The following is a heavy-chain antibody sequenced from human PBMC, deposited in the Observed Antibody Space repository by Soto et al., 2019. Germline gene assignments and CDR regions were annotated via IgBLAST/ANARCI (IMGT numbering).Heavy chain of an antibody. Sequence: KQSQTLSLTCAISGDSVSSNSAAWNWIRKSPSRGLEWLGRTYYRSKWYNDYAVSVKSRITINPDTSKNQFSRQLNSVTPEDTAVYYGASSRAGATGYFQHWGQGTLVTVCS. CDR1: GDSVSSNSAA. J-gene: IGHJ1*01. CDR2: TYYRSKWYN. D-gene: IGHD1-26*01. CDR3: ASSRAGATGYFQH. V-gene: IGHV6-1*01.